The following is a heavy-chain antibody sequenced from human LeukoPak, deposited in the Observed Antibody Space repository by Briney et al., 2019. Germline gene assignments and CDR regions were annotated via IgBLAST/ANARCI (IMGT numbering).Heavy chain of an antibody. CDR3: ARDGYNFGSSIWAFDI. D-gene: IGHD5-12*01. J-gene: IGHJ3*02. CDR2: IYYSGST. Sequence: PSETLSLTCTVSGGSISSYYWSWIRQPPGKGLEWIGYIYYSGSTNYNPSLKSRVTISVDTSKNQFSLKLSSVPAADTAVYYCARDGYNFGSSIWAFDIWGQGTMVTVSS. V-gene: IGHV4-59*01. CDR1: GGSISSYY.